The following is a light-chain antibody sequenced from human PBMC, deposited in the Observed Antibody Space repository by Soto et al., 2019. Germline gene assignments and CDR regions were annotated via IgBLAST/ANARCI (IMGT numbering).Light chain of an antibody. CDR3: QQYGYSFRA. CDR1: QSLSSSY. V-gene: IGKV3-20*01. J-gene: IGKJ1*01. Sequence: EILLTQSPGTLSLSPGERATLSCRVSQSLSSSYLSWYQLKPGQAPRLLIYGASSRATGIPDRFSGSGSGTDFTLTISRLEPEDFAVYYCQQYGYSFRAFGLGTKVEL. CDR2: GAS.